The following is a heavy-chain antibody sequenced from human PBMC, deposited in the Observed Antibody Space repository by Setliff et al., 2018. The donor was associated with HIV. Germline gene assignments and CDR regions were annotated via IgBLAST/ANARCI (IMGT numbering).Heavy chain of an antibody. CDR3: AGHSTTWYPNWFDP. CDR1: GFTFSSHW. CDR2: IKQDESEE. J-gene: IGHJ5*02. D-gene: IGHD2-2*01. V-gene: IGHV3-7*03. Sequence: PGGSLRLSCAASGFTFSSHWMSWVRQAPGKGLEWVANIKQDESEEWYADSVKGRFSISRDNAKQSMYLQMDSLRAEDTAVYYCAGHSTTWYPNWFDPWGQGTLVTVSS.